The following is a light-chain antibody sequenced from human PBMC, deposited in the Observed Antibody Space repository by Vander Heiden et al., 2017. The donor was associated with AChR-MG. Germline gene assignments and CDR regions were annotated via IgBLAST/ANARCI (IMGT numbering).Light chain of an antibody. J-gene: IGLJ1*01. V-gene: IGLV2-14*01. Sequence: QSALTPPPSVSGSPGQSITISCTGTSSDVGGYNYVSWYQQHPGKAPKLMIYDVSKRPSGVSNRFSGSKSGNTASLTISGLQAEDEADYYCSSYTSSSPYVFGTGTKVTAL. CDR1: SSDVGGYNY. CDR3: SSYTSSSPYV. CDR2: DVS.